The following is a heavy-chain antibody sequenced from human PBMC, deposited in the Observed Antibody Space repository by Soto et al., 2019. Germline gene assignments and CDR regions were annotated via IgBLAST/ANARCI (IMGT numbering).Heavy chain of an antibody. CDR2: IYYSGST. J-gene: IGHJ5*02. V-gene: IGHV4-59*01. Sequence: SETLSLTCTVSGGSISSYYWSWIRQPPGKGLEWIGYIYYSGSTNYNPSLKSRVTISVDTSKNQFSLKLSSVTAADTAVYYCARGEYGSGSYYKKPQPNTFDPWGQGTLVTVSS. CDR3: ARGEYGSGSYYKKPQPNTFDP. CDR1: GGSISSYY. D-gene: IGHD3-10*01.